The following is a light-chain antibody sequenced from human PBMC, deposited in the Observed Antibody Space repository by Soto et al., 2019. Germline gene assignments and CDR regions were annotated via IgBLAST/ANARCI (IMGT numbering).Light chain of an antibody. J-gene: IGKJ1*01. CDR3: QQFRNWPWT. V-gene: IGKV3D-15*01. CDR2: GAS. Sequence: EIVLTQSPGTLSVSPGDRVTLSCRARQSISINLAWYQHKPGQAPMLLIHGASTRATGVPARISGSGSGTEFTLTISSLQSEDFAVYYCQQFRNWPWTFGQGTKV. CDR1: QSISIN.